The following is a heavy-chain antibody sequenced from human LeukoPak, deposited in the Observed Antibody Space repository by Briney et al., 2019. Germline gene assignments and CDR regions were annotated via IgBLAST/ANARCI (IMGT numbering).Heavy chain of an antibody. V-gene: IGHV3-23*01. J-gene: IGHJ3*02. D-gene: IGHD6-19*01. CDR2: ISPSADST. CDR3: AKYGSSGWNDAFDI. Sequence: GGSPRLSCAASELTFSNFAMSWVRQAPGKGLEWVSAISPSADSTSYADSVKGRFTISRDNSKNTVYLQMNSLGAEDTAVYYCAKYGSSGWNDAFDIWGQGTMVTVSS. CDR1: ELTFSNFA.